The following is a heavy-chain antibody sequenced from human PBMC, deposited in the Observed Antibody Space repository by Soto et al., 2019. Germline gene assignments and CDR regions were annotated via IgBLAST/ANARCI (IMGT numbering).Heavy chain of an antibody. V-gene: IGHV3-48*02. D-gene: IGHD2-15*01. J-gene: IGHJ3*02. Sequence: GGSLRLSCAASGFTFSSYSMNWVRQAPGKGLEWVSYISSSSSTIYYADSVKGRFTISRDNAKNSLYLQMNSLRDEDTAVYYCARDLYCSGGSCYYGDAFEIWVQGTMVTVSS. CDR1: GFTFSSYS. CDR2: ISSSSSTI. CDR3: ARDLYCSGGSCYYGDAFEI.